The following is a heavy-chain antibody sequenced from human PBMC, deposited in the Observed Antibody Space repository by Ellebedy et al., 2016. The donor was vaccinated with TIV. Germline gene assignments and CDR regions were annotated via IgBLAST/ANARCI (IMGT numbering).Heavy chain of an antibody. J-gene: IGHJ4*02. CDR1: GYTFTNYA. V-gene: IGHV1-18*04. CDR3: ARDDYYHSSGYYYFY. CDR2: ISAYNGNT. D-gene: IGHD3-22*01. Sequence: AASVKVSCKASGYTFTNYAISWVRQAPGQGLEWMGWISAYNGNTDYAQKLQGRVTMTTDTSTSTAYMELRSLRSDDTAVYYCARDDYYHSSGYYYFYWGQGTLVTVSS.